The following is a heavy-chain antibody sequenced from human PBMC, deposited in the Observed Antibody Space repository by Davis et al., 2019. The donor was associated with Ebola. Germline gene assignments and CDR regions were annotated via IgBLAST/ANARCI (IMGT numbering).Heavy chain of an antibody. CDR2: ISGSGGRT. J-gene: IGHJ6*02. CDR1: GFTFSSYA. D-gene: IGHD6-6*01. Sequence: GGSLRLSCAASGFTFSSYAMSWVRQAPGKGLEWVSAISGSGGRTYYADSVKGRFTISRDNSKNTLYLQMNSLRAEDTAVYYCAKGPQYSSSWDYYGMDVWGQGTTVTVSS. V-gene: IGHV3-23*01. CDR3: AKGPQYSSSWDYYGMDV.